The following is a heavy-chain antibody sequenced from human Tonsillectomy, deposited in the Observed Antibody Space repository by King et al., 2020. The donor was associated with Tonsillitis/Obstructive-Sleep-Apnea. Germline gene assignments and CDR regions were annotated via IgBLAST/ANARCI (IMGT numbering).Heavy chain of an antibody. J-gene: IGHJ2*01. CDR3: ARDGSWYGNFDL. CDR1: GGSISSYY. D-gene: IGHD6-13*01. V-gene: IGHV4-59*01. Sequence: VQLQESGPGLVKPSETLSLTCTVSGGSISSYYWSWIRQPPGKGLEWIGYIYYSGSTNYNPSLTSRVTISVDTSKNQFSLKLSSVTAADTAVYYCARDGSWYGNFDLWGRGTLVTVSS. CDR2: IYYSGST.